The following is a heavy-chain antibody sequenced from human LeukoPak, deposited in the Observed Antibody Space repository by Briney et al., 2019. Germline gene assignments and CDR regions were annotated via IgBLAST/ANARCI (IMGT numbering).Heavy chain of an antibody. CDR1: GFTFSSYW. V-gene: IGHV3-7*01. CDR2: IKQDGSEK. D-gene: IGHD3-10*01. J-gene: IGHJ4*02. Sequence: GGSLRLSCAVSGFTFSSYWMSWVRQAPGKGLEWVADIKQDGSEKYYVDSVKGRFTISRDNAKNSLYLQMSSLRAEDTAVYYCARDPGQLLGELAYWGQGTLVTVSS. CDR3: ARDPGQLLGELAY.